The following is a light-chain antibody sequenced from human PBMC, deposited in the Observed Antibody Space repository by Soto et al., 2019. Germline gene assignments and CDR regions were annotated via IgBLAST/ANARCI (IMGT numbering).Light chain of an antibody. CDR3: QQYGSPRWHPIT. V-gene: IGKV3-20*01. Sequence: EIVLTQSPGTLSLSPGESATLSCRASQSVSSNYLAWYRQKPGQAPKLPIYAASSRATGVPDRSSGSGSGTDFTLTISRLEPEDFAVYYCQQYGSPRWHPITVGQGTRLEIK. J-gene: IGKJ5*01. CDR2: AAS. CDR1: QSVSSNY.